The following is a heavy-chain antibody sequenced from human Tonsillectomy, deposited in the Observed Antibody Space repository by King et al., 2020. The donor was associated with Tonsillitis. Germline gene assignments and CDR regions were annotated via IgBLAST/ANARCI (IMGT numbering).Heavy chain of an antibody. CDR2: ISAYNGNT. D-gene: IGHD6-6*01. CDR1: GYTFTSYG. J-gene: IGHJ4*02. CDR3: AREHRNAVAARRRDFDY. Sequence: QLVQSGAEVKKPGASVKVSCKASGYTFTSYGISWVRQAPGQGLEWMGWISAYNGNTNYAQKLQGRVTMTTDTSTSTAYMERRSLRSDDTAVYYCAREHRNAVAARRRDFDYWRQGTLVTVSS. V-gene: IGHV1-18*01.